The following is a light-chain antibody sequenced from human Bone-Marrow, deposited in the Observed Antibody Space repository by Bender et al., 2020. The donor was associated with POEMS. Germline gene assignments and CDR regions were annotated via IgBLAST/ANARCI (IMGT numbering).Light chain of an antibody. CDR1: SSNIGAGYD. V-gene: IGLV1-40*01. CDR2: SNT. J-gene: IGLJ1*01. Sequence: QSVLTQPPSVSGAPGQRLTISCTGTSSNIGAGYDVHWYRQFPGTAPKLLISSNTNRPSGVPDRFSGSKSGSSASLAITGLQAEDESDYFCQSYDSSLRGYVFGTGTTVTVL. CDR3: QSYDSSLRGYV.